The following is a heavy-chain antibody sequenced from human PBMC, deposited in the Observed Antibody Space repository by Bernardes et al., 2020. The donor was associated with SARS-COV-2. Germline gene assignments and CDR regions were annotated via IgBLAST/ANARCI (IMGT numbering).Heavy chain of an antibody. J-gene: IGHJ6*02. V-gene: IGHV3-72*01. CDR3: ARATVPRWYGGWMDV. Sequence: GSLSLSCAASGFTFSDHYMDWVRPAPGKGLEWVGRTRNKANSYTTEYAASVKGRFTISRDDSKNSLYLQMNSLKTEDTAVYYCARATVPRWYGGWMDVWGQGTTVTVSS. CDR2: TRNKANSYTT. D-gene: IGHD2-15*01. CDR1: GFTFSDHY.